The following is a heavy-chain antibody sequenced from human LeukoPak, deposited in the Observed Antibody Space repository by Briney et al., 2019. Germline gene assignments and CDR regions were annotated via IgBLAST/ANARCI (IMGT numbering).Heavy chain of an antibody. J-gene: IGHJ4*01. D-gene: IGHD3-10*01. Sequence: GGSLRLSCAASGFTFSNYWMHWVRQAPGKGLVWVSRISTDGSSTTYADSVKGRITVSRDNAKNTLYLQMNSLRAEDTAVYYCSKGGSRVVDYWGHGTLVTVSS. CDR3: SKGGSRVVDY. CDR2: ISTDGSST. CDR1: GFTFSNYW. V-gene: IGHV3-74*01.